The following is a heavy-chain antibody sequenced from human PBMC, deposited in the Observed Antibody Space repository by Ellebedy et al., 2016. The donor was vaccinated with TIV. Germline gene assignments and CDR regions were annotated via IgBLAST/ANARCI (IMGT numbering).Heavy chain of an antibody. D-gene: IGHD3-3*01. CDR2: VSGSGGST. CDR3: AKATDDFWSGSPNYFFDY. J-gene: IGHJ4*02. Sequence: GESLKISCAATGITFADSAMNWVRQTPERGLEWVSTVSGSGGSTYYADSVKGRFAISRDNSKNTLYLQMNSLRAEDTAIYYCAKATDDFWSGSPNYFFDYWGQGTLVTVSS. CDR1: GITFADSA. V-gene: IGHV3-23*01.